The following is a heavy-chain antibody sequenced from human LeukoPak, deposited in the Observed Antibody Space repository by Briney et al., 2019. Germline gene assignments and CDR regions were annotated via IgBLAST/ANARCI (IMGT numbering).Heavy chain of an antibody. CDR1: GFTFSSYW. CDR2: INSDGRST. Sequence: GGSLRLSCAASGFTFSSYWMHWVRQAPGKGLVWVSRINSDGRSTSYADSVKGRFTISRDNAKNTLYLQMNSLRAEDTALYYCAKGGYAFAIAAAGNFDYWGQGTLVTVSS. CDR3: AKGGYAFAIAAAGNFDY. V-gene: IGHV3-74*01. J-gene: IGHJ4*02. D-gene: IGHD6-13*01.